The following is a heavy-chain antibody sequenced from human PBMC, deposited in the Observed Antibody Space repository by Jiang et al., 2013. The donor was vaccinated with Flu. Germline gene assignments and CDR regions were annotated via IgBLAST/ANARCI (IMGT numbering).Heavy chain of an antibody. V-gene: IGHV1-2*04. Sequence: GAEVKKPGASVKVSCKASGYTFTGYYMHWVRQAPGQGLEWMGWINPNSGGTNYAQKFQGWVTMTRDTSISTAYMELSRLRSGDTAVYYCARAGIPPGYYYYGMDVWGQGTTVTVSS. J-gene: IGHJ6*02. CDR1: GYTFTGYY. CDR3: ARAGIPPGYYYYGMDV. CDR2: INPNSGGT.